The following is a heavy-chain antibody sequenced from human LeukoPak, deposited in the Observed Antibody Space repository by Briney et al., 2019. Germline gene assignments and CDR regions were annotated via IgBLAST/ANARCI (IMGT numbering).Heavy chain of an antibody. Sequence: SETLSLTCPVSGGSISSYYWSWIRQPPGKGLEWIGYIYYSGSTNYNPSLKSRVTISVDTSKNQFSLKLSSVTAGDTAVYYCARVLVGNWFDPWGQGTLVTVSS. CDR3: ARVLVGNWFDP. CDR2: IYYSGST. CDR1: GGSISSYY. J-gene: IGHJ5*02. V-gene: IGHV4-59*01. D-gene: IGHD4/OR15-4a*01.